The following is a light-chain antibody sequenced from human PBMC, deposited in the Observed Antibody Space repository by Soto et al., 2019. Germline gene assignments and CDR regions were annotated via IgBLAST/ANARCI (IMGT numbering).Light chain of an antibody. CDR3: QQYDNLPLT. Sequence: DIQMTQSPSTLSASLGDRVTITCLASQSIISWLAWYQQKPGKAPKLLIYDASNLETGVPSRFSGSGSGTDFTFTISSLQPEDIATYYCQQYDNLPLTFGGGTKVDIK. CDR1: QSIISW. CDR2: DAS. J-gene: IGKJ4*01. V-gene: IGKV1-33*01.